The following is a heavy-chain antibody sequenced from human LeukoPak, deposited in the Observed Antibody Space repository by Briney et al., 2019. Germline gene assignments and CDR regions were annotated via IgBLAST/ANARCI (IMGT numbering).Heavy chain of an antibody. D-gene: IGHD5-18*01. Sequence: PSETLSLTCAVSGGSISSSNWWSWVRQPPGKGLEWIGEIYHSGSTNYNPSLKSRVTISVDKSKNQFSLKLSSVTAADTAVYYCARDKGTAMAVDAFDIWGQGTMVTVSS. CDR1: GGSISSSNW. V-gene: IGHV4-4*02. CDR3: ARDKGTAMAVDAFDI. CDR2: IYHSGST. J-gene: IGHJ3*02.